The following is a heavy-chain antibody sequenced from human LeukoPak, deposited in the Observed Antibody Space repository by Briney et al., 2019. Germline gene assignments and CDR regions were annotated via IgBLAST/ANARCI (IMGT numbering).Heavy chain of an antibody. Sequence: ASVKVSCKASGYTFTSYDINWVRQATGQGLEWMGWMNPNSGNTGYAQKFQGRVTITRNTSISTAYMELSSLRSEDTAVYYCARGGDYYDSSGYYYLTTFDYWGQGTLVTVSS. CDR1: GYTFTSYD. CDR2: MNPNSGNT. J-gene: IGHJ4*02. D-gene: IGHD3-22*01. CDR3: ARGGDYYDSSGYYYLTTFDY. V-gene: IGHV1-8*03.